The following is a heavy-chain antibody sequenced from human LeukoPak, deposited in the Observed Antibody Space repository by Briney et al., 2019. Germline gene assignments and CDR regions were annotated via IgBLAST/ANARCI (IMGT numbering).Heavy chain of an antibody. D-gene: IGHD1-1*01. CDR3: ARDLYTGTTGIPQWFDP. Sequence: GGSLRLSCTASGFTFSSHVMSWVRQVPGKGLEWVSSISSSSSYIYYADSVKGRFTISRDNAKNSLYLQMNSLRAEDTAVYYCARDLYTGTTGIPQWFDPWGQGTLVTVSS. V-gene: IGHV3-21*01. CDR1: GFTFSSHV. CDR2: ISSSSSYI. J-gene: IGHJ5*02.